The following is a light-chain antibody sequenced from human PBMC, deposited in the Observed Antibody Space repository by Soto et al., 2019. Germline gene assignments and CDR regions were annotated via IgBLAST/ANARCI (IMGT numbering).Light chain of an antibody. J-gene: IGKJ1*01. V-gene: IGKV3-15*01. CDR3: QQYNNWPT. Sequence: EIVLTQSPGTLSLSPGERATLSCRASQRLSSVYLSFYHHKPGQAPRLPIYGASTRATGIPARFRGSGSGTEFTLTISSLQSEDFAVYYCQQYNNWPTFGQGTKVDTK. CDR2: GAS. CDR1: QRLSSVY.